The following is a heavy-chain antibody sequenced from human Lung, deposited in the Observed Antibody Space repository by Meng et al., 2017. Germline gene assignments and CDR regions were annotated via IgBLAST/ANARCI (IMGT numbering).Heavy chain of an antibody. J-gene: IGHJ4*02. CDR3: ARDEDISAAGKLFGDY. CDR1: GYTFPDYW. CDR2: INPKSGDT. V-gene: IGHV1-2*06. Sequence: ASVKVSCKASGYTFPDYWLHWVRRAPGQGPEWMGRINPKSGDTHYAQRFQGRVTMTGDTSISTAYMELSGLRSDDTAMYYCARDEDISAAGKLFGDYWCQGTLVTVSS. D-gene: IGHD6-13*01.